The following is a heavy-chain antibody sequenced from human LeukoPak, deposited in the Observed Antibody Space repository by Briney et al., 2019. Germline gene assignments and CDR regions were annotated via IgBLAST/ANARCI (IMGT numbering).Heavy chain of an antibody. Sequence: ASVKVSCKASGYSFIGYHMHWVRQAPGQGLEWMGWINPNSGGTNYAQKFQGRVTMTRDTSISTAYMELSRLRSDDTAVYYCARDLGGTGVYWGQGTLVTVSS. D-gene: IGHD2-15*01. CDR1: GYSFIGYH. CDR3: ARDLGGTGVY. CDR2: INPNSGGT. V-gene: IGHV1-2*02. J-gene: IGHJ4*02.